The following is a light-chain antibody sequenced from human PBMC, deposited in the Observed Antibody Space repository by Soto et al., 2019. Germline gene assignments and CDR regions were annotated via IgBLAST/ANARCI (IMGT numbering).Light chain of an antibody. CDR3: QQYGSSPPIT. Sequence: VLTQSPGTLSLSPGERATLSCRASQSVSSSYLAWYQQKPGQAPRLLIYGASSRATGIPDRFSGSGSGTDFTLTISRLEPEDFAVYYCQQYGSSPPITFGQGTRLEXK. CDR1: QSVSSSY. V-gene: IGKV3-20*01. CDR2: GAS. J-gene: IGKJ5*01.